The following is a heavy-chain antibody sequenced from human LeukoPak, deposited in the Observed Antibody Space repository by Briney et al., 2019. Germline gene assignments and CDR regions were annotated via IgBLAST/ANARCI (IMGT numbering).Heavy chain of an antibody. CDR2: ISSNGGST. V-gene: IGHV3-64*01. CDR1: GFTFSSYA. J-gene: IGHJ6*03. Sequence: PEGSLRLSCAASGFTFSSYAMHWARQAPGKGLEYVSAISSNGGSTYYANSVKGRFTISRDNSKNTLYLQMGSLRAEDMAVYYCASSGLGPSHRIGPKQLVYPRSGYYYMDVWGKGTTVTVSS. D-gene: IGHD6-6*01. CDR3: ASSGLGPSHRIGPKQLVYPRSGYYYMDV.